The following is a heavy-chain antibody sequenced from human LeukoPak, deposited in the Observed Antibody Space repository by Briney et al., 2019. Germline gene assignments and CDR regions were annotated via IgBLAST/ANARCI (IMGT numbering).Heavy chain of an antibody. V-gene: IGHV4-34*01. CDR2: INHSGST. CDR3: ARGYSGYDHRDY. CDR1: GFTFSSYA. Sequence: GSLRLSCAASGFTFSSYAMSWVRQPPGKGLEWIGEINHSGSTNYNPSLKSRVTISVDASKNQFSLKLSSVTAADTAVYYCARGYSGYDHRDYWGQGTLVTVSS. J-gene: IGHJ4*02. D-gene: IGHD5-12*01.